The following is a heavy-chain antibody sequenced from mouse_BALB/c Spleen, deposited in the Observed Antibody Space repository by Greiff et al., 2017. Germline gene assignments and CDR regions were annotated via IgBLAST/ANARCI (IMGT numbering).Heavy chain of an antibody. CDR1: GFTFSSYG. CDR3: ARHYYGSPFAY. V-gene: IGHV5-6*03. CDR2: ISSGGSYT. Sequence: EVKLMESGGGLVQPGGSLKLSCAASGFTFSSYGMSWVRQTPDKRLEWVATISSGGSYTYYPDSVKGRFTISRDNAKNTLYLQMSSLKSEDTAMYYCARHYYGSPFAYWGQGTLVTVSA. J-gene: IGHJ3*01. D-gene: IGHD1-1*01.